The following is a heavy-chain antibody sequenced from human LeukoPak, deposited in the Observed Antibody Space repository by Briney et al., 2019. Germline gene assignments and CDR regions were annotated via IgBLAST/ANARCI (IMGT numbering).Heavy chain of an antibody. J-gene: IGHJ4*02. CDR2: IIPIFGTA. CDR3: AREGQSAAAGLGFLDY. CDR1: GGTFSSYA. Sequence: GASVKVSCKASGGTFSSYAISWVRQAPGQGLEWMGRIIPIFGTANYAQKFQGRVTITTDESTSTAYMELSGLRSEDTAVYYCAREGQSAAAGLGFLDYWGQGTLVTVSS. V-gene: IGHV1-69*05. D-gene: IGHD6-13*01.